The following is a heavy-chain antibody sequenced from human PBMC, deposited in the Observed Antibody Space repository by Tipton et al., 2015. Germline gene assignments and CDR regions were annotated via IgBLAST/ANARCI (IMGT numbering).Heavy chain of an antibody. CDR3: ARARGRHGGLFDS. V-gene: IGHV4-39*07. J-gene: IGHJ4*02. Sequence: TLSLTCSVSGGSISSSSYYWGWIRQPPGKGLEWIGSVHYSGSTNYNPSLKSRVTISVDTSKTQFSLKMSSVTASDTAVYYCARARGRHGGLFDSWGQGILVTVSS. D-gene: IGHD4-23*01. CDR2: VHYSGST. CDR1: GGSISSSSYY.